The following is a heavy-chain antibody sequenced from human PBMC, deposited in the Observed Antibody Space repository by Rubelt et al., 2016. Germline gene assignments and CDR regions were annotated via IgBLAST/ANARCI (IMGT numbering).Heavy chain of an antibody. Sequence: QVQLVQSGAEVKKPGASVKVSCKASGYTFTSYGISWVRPAPGQGLEWMGWINPDSGGTNYAQKFQGRHTMTRDTSITTAYMELSRLRSDDTTVYYCARSPGIFGVVLPFAGLDLWGQGTLVTVSS. D-gene: IGHD3-3*01. CDR1: GYTFTSYG. CDR3: ARSPGIFGVVLPFAGLDL. V-gene: IGHV1-2*02. J-gene: IGHJ5*02. CDR2: INPDSGGT.